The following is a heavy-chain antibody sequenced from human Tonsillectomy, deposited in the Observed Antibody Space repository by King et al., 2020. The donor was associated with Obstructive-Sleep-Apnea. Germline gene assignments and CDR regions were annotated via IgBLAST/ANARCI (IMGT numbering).Heavy chain of an antibody. D-gene: IGHD6-13*01. V-gene: IGHV3-30*18. CDR1: GFTFSSYG. CDR3: AKDISGSAAGTPGY. CDR2: ISYDGSNK. Sequence: QLVQSGGGVVQPGRSLRLSCAASGFTFSSYGMHWGRQAPGKGLEWVAVISYDGSNKYYADSGKGRFTISRDNYKNTLYLQMNSLRAEDTAVYYCAKDISGSAAGTPGYWGQGTLVTVSS. J-gene: IGHJ4*02.